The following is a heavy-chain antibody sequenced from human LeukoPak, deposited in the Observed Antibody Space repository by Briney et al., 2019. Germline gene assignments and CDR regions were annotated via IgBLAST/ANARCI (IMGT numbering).Heavy chain of an antibody. CDR3: AKDAACSSTSCPFDY. V-gene: IGHV3-30*02. J-gene: IGHJ4*02. D-gene: IGHD2-2*01. CDR1: GFTFSSYG. Sequence: GGSLRLSXAASGFTFSSYGMHWVRQAPGKGLGWVAVIWYDGSNKYYADSVKGRFTISRDNSKNTLYLQMNSLRAEDTAVYYCAKDAACSSTSCPFDYWGQGTLVTVSS. CDR2: IWYDGSNK.